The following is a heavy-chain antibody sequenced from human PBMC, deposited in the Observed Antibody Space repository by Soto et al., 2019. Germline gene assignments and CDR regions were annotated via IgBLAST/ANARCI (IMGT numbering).Heavy chain of an antibody. Sequence: PXETLSLTCTFSGVSISSSNSYCGWIRQPPWKGLEWIGTIYHGGSTYYSPSLKSRVTISVDTSKNQFSLKLSSMTAADTAVYYCARHPFFWTGSYDGGHFEYWGQGTLGTVSS. J-gene: IGHJ4*02. D-gene: IGHD3-3*01. CDR1: GVSISSSNSY. V-gene: IGHV4-39*01. CDR3: ARHPFFWTGSYDGGHFEY. CDR2: IYHGGST.